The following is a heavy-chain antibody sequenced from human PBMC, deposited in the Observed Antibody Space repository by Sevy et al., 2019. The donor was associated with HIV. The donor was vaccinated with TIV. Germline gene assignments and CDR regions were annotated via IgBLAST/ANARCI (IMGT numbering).Heavy chain of an antibody. CDR1: GGSISSSSYY. V-gene: IGHV4-39*01. J-gene: IGHJ4*02. CDR2: IYYSGST. D-gene: IGHD1-7*01. CDR3: ARRYSGTAYCFDY. Sequence: SETLFLTCTVSGGSISSSSYYWGWIRQPPGKGLEWIGSIYYSGSTYYNPSLKSRFTISVDTSKNQFSLKLSSVTAADTAVYYCARRYSGTAYCFDYWGQGTLVTVSS.